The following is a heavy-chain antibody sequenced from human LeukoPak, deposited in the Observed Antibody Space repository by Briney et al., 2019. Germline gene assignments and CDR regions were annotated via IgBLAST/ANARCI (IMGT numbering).Heavy chain of an antibody. J-gene: IGHJ6*03. CDR1: GYTFTSYG. V-gene: IGHV1-18*01. CDR2: ISAYNGNT. D-gene: IGHD3-10*01. CDR3: ARAAGSGSYLLFNYYYYYMDV. Sequence: ASVKVSCKASGYTFTSYGISWVRQAPGQGLEWMGWISAYNGNTNYAQKLQGRVTMTTDTSTSTAYMELRSLRSDDTAVYYCARAAGSGSYLLFNYYYYYMDVWGKGTTVTISS.